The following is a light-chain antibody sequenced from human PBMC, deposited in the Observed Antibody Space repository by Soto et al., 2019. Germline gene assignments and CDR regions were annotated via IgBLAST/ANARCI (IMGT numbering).Light chain of an antibody. CDR3: CSYAGSSTHV. V-gene: IGLV2-23*02. J-gene: IGLJ2*01. CDR2: EVS. CDR1: SSDVGGYNL. Sequence: QSALTQPASVSGSPGQSVTISCTGTSSDVGGYNLVSWYQQHPGRAPKLLIYEVSKRPSGVPSRFSGSKSGNTASLTVSGLQAEDEADYYCCSYAGSSTHVFGGGTKVTVL.